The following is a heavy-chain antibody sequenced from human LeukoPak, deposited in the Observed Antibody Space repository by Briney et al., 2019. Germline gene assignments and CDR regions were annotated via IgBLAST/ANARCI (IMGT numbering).Heavy chain of an antibody. V-gene: IGHV4-39*01. Sequence: PSEPLSLTHTVSGDHNSTTPYFDGSVPQPPGEGLELSGTIHSGGSTYYALSLKDRVSIYVDATRNQVSLELNSVTAAGWAVYYCAMGTHVLKRFDCWRGGSLVSVCS. J-gene: IGHJ4*02. CDR1: GDHNSTTPYF. D-gene: IGHD1-1*01. CDR3: AMGTHVLKRFDC. CDR2: IHSGGST.